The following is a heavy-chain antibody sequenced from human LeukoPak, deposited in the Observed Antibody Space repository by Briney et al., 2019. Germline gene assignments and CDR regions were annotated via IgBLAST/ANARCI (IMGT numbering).Heavy chain of an antibody. CDR1: GFTVSSYA. CDR2: ISYDGSNK. J-gene: IGHJ4*02. CDR3: ARVLRYFDLPLD. D-gene: IGHD3-9*01. V-gene: IGHV3-30*04. Sequence: GRSLRLSCAASGFTVSSYAMHWVRQAPGKGLEWVAVISYDGSNKYYAGSVKGRFTISRDNSKNTLYLQMNSLRAEDTAVYYCARVLRYFDLPLDWGQGTLVTVSS.